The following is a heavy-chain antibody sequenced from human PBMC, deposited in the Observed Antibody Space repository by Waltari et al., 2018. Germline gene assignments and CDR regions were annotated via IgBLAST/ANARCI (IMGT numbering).Heavy chain of an antibody. CDR3: ARDFRAVDY. CDR1: GFTFSSYW. J-gene: IGHJ4*02. D-gene: IGHD3-10*01. Sequence: EVQLVESGGGLVQPGGSLRLSCAASGFTFSSYWMSWVRQAPGKVLEWVANIKKDGREKDYVDSVKGRFTISRDNAKNSLYLQMNSLRAEDTAVYYCARDFRAVDYWGQGTLVTVSS. V-gene: IGHV3-7*01. CDR2: IKKDGREK.